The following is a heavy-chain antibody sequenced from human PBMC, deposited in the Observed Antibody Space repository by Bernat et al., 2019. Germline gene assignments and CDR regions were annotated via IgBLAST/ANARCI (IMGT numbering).Heavy chain of an antibody. CDR2: ITGAGDNT. CDR1: GFTFRTFS. Sequence: EVQLVGSGGDVAQPGGSRRVSCAASGFTFRTFSMSWVRQAPGKGLDWVSSITGAGDNTYYADSVQGRFTISRDNSKNTLYLQMNSLRAEDTAVYYCARHNTQNGRDYWGQGTLVTVSS. V-gene: IGHV3-23*04. D-gene: IGHD1-1*01. CDR3: ARHNTQNGRDY. J-gene: IGHJ4*02.